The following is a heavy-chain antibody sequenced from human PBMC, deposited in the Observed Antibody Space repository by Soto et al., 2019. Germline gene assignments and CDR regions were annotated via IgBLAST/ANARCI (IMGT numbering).Heavy chain of an antibody. CDR1: GFTFSSYG. D-gene: IGHD6-19*01. CDR3: ARELAAVAGSYYYYGMDV. CDR2: IWYDGSNK. Sequence: QVQLVESGGGVVQPGRSLRLSCAASGFTFSSYGMHWVRQAPGKGLEWVAVIWYDGSNKYYADSVKGRFTISRDNSKNTLYLQMNSLRAEDTAVYYCARELAAVAGSYYYYGMDVWGQGTTVTVSS. J-gene: IGHJ6*02. V-gene: IGHV3-33*01.